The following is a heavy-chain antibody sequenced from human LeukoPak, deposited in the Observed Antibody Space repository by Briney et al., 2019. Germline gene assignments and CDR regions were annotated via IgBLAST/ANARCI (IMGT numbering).Heavy chain of an antibody. V-gene: IGHV3-7*01. Sequence: GGSLRLSCAASGFTFSSYWMSWVRKAPGKGLEWVANKKQDGSDKHYVDSVKGRFTISRDNAKNSLYLQMNSLRAEDAAVYYCARRAHYYGSGSYYLDYWGQGTLVTVSS. CDR1: GFTFSSYW. J-gene: IGHJ4*02. D-gene: IGHD3-10*01. CDR2: KKQDGSDK. CDR3: ARRAHYYGSGSYYLDY.